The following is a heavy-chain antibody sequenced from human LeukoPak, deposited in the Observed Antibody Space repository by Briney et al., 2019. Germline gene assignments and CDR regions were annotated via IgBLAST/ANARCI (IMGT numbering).Heavy chain of an antibody. CDR2: IIPIFGTA. CDR1: GGTFSSYA. CDR3: ARKGYCSGGSCYSRGAFDI. D-gene: IGHD2-15*01. V-gene: IGHV1-69*05. J-gene: IGHJ3*02. Sequence: SVKVSCKASGGTFSSYAISWVRQAPGQGLEWMGGIIPIFGTANYAQKFQGRVTITTDESTSTAYLELSSLRSEDTAVYYCARKGYCSGGSCYSRGAFDIWGQGTMVTVSS.